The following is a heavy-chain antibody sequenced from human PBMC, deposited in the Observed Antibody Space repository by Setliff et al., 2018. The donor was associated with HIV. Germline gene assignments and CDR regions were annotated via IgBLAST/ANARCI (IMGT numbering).Heavy chain of an antibody. J-gene: IGHJ3*02. CDR2: IYTSGST. V-gene: IGHV4-61*09. Sequence: SETLSLTCTVSGGSISSGSFYWSWIRQPAGKGLEWIGHIYTSGSTDYNPSLKSRVSISVDTSKSQFSLKLSSVTAADTAVYYCARASTMIVVVIKGFDIWGQGTMVTVSS. CDR1: GGSISSGSFY. D-gene: IGHD3-22*01. CDR3: ARASTMIVVVIKGFDI.